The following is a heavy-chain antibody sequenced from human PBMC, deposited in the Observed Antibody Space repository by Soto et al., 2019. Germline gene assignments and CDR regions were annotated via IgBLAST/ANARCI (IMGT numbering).Heavy chain of an antibody. CDR2: IYHTWTT. CDR1: GGSISSIGYF. V-gene: IGHV4-30-4*01. Sequence: PSETLSLTCSVSGGSISSIGYFWSWIRQPPGKGLEWILFIYHTWTTYYNPSLRSRVTISIDTSKSQFSMKLNSVTAADTAVYYCARVMAAMQNWLDPWGQGTLVTVSS. CDR3: ARVMAAMQNWLDP. D-gene: IGHD2-2*01. J-gene: IGHJ5*02.